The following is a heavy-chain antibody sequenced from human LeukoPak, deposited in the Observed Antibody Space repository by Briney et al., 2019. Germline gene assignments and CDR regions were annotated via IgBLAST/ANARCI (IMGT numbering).Heavy chain of an antibody. J-gene: IGHJ6*04. CDR2: ISSSGSTI. CDR3: AELGITMIGGV. Sequence: GGSLRLSCAPSGVTFSSYEMNWVRQAPGKGLEWVSYISSSGSTIHYADSVKGRFTISRDNAKNSLYLQMNSLRAEDTAVYYCAELGITMIGGVWGKGTTVTISS. D-gene: IGHD3-10*02. V-gene: IGHV3-48*03. CDR1: GVTFSSYE.